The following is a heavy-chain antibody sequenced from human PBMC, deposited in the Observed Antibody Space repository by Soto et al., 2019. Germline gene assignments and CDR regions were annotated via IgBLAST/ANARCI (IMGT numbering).Heavy chain of an antibody. D-gene: IGHD2-2*01. Sequence: PSETLSLTCTVSGGSISSYYWSWIRQPPGKGLEWIGYIYYSGSTNYNPSLKSRVTISVDTSKNQFSLKLSSVTAADTAVYYCARDLGSTSWEGWFDTWGQGTLVTVSS. CDR2: IYYSGST. J-gene: IGHJ5*02. CDR3: ARDLGSTSWEGWFDT. V-gene: IGHV4-59*01. CDR1: GGSISSYY.